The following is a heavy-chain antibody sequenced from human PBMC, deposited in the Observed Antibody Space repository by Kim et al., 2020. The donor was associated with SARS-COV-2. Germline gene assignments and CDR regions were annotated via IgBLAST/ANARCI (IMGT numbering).Heavy chain of an antibody. D-gene: IGHD6-13*01. V-gene: IGHV1-46*01. J-gene: IGHJ6*02. Sequence: FQGRVTMTRDTSTSTVYMELSSLRSEDTAVYYCARNGGSSSFYYYYGMDVWGQGTTVTVSS. CDR3: ARNGGSSSFYYYYGMDV.